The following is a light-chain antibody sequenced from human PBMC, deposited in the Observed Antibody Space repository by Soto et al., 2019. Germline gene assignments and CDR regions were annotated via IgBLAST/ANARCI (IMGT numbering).Light chain of an antibody. CDR1: QTISTY. J-gene: IGKJ5*01. V-gene: IGKV3-11*01. CDR2: DAT. Sequence: EIVLTQSPATLSLSPGERGSLSCRASQTISTYIAWYQQKPGQAPRLLIYDATDRATGIPDRFSGSGSGTDFTLTISSLEPEDFAIYYCQQYNNWPPRITFGQGTRLEIK. CDR3: QQYNNWPPRIT.